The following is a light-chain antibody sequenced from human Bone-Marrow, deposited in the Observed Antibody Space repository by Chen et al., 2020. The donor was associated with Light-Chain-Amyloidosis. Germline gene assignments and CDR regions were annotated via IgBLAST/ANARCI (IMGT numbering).Light chain of an antibody. J-gene: IGLJ3*02. CDR1: NIGSTS. Sequence: SYVLTQPSSVSVAPGQTATIACGGNNIGSTSVHWYQQTPGQAPLLVVYEYSARPSGIPERLSGSNSGNTATLTISRVEAGDEADYYCQVWDRSSDRPVFGGGTKLTVL. CDR3: QVWDRSSDRPV. CDR2: EYS. V-gene: IGLV3-21*02.